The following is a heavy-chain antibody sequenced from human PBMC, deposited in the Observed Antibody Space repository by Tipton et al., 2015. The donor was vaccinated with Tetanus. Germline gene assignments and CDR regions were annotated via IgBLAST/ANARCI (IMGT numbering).Heavy chain of an antibody. J-gene: IGHJ4*02. D-gene: IGHD3-10*01. Sequence: TLSLTCTVSGGSISSSSYYWGWIRQPPGKGLEWIGSIYYSGSTYYNPSLKSRVTISVDTSKNQFSLKLSSVTAADTAVYYCARHSGSGRWLVFFDYWGRGTLVTVSS. V-gene: IGHV4-39*01. CDR1: GGSISSSSYY. CDR2: IYYSGST. CDR3: ARHSGSGRWLVFFDY.